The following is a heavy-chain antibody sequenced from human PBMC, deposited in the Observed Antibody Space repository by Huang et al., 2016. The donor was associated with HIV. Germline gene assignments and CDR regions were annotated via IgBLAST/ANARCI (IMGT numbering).Heavy chain of an antibody. CDR2: ISSTTSTI. CDR1: GFTFTSYS. J-gene: IGHJ4*02. V-gene: IGHV3-48*02. D-gene: IGHD3-16*02. CDR3: AREDDYVWGSYRYKYFDY. Sequence: EVQLVESGGGLVQPGGSLRLSCAASGFTFTSYSMNWVRQAPGQVLEWVSYISSTTSTIYYADSVKGRFTISRDNAKNSLYLQMNSLRDEDTAVYYCAREDDYVWGSYRYKYFDYWGQGTLVTVSS.